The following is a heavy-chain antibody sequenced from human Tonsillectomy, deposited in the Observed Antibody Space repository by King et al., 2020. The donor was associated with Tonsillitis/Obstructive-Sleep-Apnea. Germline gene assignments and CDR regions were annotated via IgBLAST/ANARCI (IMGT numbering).Heavy chain of an antibody. V-gene: IGHV3-13*01. CDR3: ARLDYDILTGDYYGMDV. D-gene: IGHD3-9*01. CDR1: GFTFSSYD. J-gene: IGHJ6*02. Sequence: VQLVESGGGLVQPGGSLRLSCAASGFTFSSYDMLWVRQPTGKGLEWVSAIGSAGDTYYPGSVKGRFTISRESVKNYLYLQMNSLRAGDTAVYYCARLDYDILTGDYYGMDVWGQGTTVTVSS. CDR2: IGSAGDT.